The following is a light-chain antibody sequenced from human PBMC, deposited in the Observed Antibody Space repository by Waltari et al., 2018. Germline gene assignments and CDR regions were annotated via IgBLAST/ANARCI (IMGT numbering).Light chain of an antibody. CDR1: SSDVGTYNL. CDR3: CSYVGSSTLM. CDR2: DVT. V-gene: IGLV2-23*02. J-gene: IGLJ3*02. Sequence: QSALTQPASVSGSPGQSITISCTGSSSDVGTYNLVSWYQQQPGKVPKLLIYDVTKRPSGVSTRFSSSKSGNTASLTISGLQAEDEAYYYCCSYVGSSTLMFGGGTKLTVL.